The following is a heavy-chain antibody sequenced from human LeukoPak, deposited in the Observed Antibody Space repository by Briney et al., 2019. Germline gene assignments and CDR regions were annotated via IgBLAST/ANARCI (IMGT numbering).Heavy chain of an antibody. D-gene: IGHD3-22*01. Sequence: SVKVSCKASGGTFSSYAISWVRQAPGQGLEWMGGIIPIFGTANYAQKFQGRVTITADESTSTAYMELSSLRSEDTAVYYCATDPYYYDSSGPYWGQGTLVTVSS. CDR3: ATDPYYYDSSGPY. J-gene: IGHJ4*02. CDR1: GGTFSSYA. V-gene: IGHV1-69*13. CDR2: IIPIFGTA.